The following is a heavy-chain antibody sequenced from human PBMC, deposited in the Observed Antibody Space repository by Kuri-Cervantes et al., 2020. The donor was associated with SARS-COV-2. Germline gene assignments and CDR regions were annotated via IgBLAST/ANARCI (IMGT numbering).Heavy chain of an antibody. D-gene: IGHD1-26*01. CDR3: ATFGGSYPKYYFDY. V-gene: IGHV1-69*08. Sequence: SVKVSCKASGGTFSSYSITWVRQAPGQGLEWMGRIIPVIGSTHYAQKFQGRVTMTEDTSTDTAYMELSSLRSEDTAVYYCATFGGSYPKYYFDYWGQGTLVTVSS. J-gene: IGHJ4*02. CDR2: IIPVIGST. CDR1: GGTFSSYS.